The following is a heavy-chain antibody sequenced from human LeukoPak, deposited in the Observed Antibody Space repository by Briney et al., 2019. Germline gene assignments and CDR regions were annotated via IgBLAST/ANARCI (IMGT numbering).Heavy chain of an antibody. J-gene: IGHJ1*01. V-gene: IGHV3-48*01. CDR3: ARVPYYYDSSGYSFQH. CDR1: GDSFTRHT. D-gene: IGHD3-22*01. Sequence: GGSLRLSRTSSGDSFTRHTMNWVRRAPGKGLEWISYISSSGSPIYYADSVKGRFSISRDNSKNTLYLQMNSLRAEDTAVYYCARVPYYYDSSGYSFQHRGQGTLVTVSS. CDR2: ISSSGSPI.